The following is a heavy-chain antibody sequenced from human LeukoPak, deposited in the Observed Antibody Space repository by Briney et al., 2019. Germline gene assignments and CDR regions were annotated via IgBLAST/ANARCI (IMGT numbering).Heavy chain of an antibody. Sequence: GGSLKLSCAASGFTFSGSAMHWVRQASGKGLEWVGRIRSKANSYATAYTASVKGRFTISRDDSKNTAYLQMNSLETEDTAVYYCTRYSSSDNWFDPWGQGTLVTVSS. CDR2: IRSKANSYAT. CDR1: GFTFSGSA. J-gene: IGHJ5*02. CDR3: TRYSSSDNWFDP. V-gene: IGHV3-73*01. D-gene: IGHD6-6*01.